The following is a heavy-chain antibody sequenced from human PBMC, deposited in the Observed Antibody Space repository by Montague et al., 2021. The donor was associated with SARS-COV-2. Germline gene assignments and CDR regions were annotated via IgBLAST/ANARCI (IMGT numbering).Heavy chain of an antibody. V-gene: IGHV4-39*01. J-gene: IGHJ2*01. Sequence: SETLSLTCTVSGGSFSSSTYYWGWLRQPPGKGLVWKGSIYYSANTYYTPTLKSRVTICVDTSKYQFSLNLSSVTAADTAVYYCASPPVAELVRVELYLYFDVWGRGTLVTVSS. CDR3: ASPPVAELVRVELYLYFDV. CDR2: IYYSANT. CDR1: GGSFSSSTYY. D-gene: IGHD6-6*01.